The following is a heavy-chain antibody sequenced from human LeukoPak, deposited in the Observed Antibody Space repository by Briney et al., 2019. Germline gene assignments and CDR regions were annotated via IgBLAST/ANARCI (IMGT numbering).Heavy chain of an antibody. J-gene: IGHJ4*02. CDR1: GGSINNYY. D-gene: IGHD3-3*01. CDR3: AVGITILGVAASFDS. Sequence: PSETLSLTCTVSGGSINNYYWSWIRQPPGKGLEWIGDIDHRGTATYNPSLKSRLTISADASKNQFSLKLNSVTDADTAVYYCAVGITILGVAASFDSWGQGNLVIVSS. CDR2: IDHRGTA. V-gene: IGHV4-59*12.